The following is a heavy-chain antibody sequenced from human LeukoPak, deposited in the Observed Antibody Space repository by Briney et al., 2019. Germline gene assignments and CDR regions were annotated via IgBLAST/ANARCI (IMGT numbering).Heavy chain of an antibody. V-gene: IGHV3-23*01. CDR1: GFTFNSYG. D-gene: IGHD3-22*01. Sequence: GGSLRLSCEASGFTFNSYGMSWVRQAPGKGLEWVSAISGSGYTTYYADSVKGRFTISRDNSKNTLYLQMNSLRAEDTAVYYCAKVFNYYDSSGPDDYWGQGTLVTVSS. CDR2: ISGSGYTT. J-gene: IGHJ4*02. CDR3: AKVFNYYDSSGPDDY.